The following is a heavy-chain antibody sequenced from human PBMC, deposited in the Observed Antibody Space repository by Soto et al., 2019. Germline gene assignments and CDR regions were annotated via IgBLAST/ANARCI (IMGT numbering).Heavy chain of an antibody. CDR3: ARDVSRNWFDS. CDR1: RGAFGDYW. V-gene: IGHV3-74*01. J-gene: IGHJ5*01. CDR2: INRDANDI. Sequence: EVQLVESGGGLVQPGGSLRLSCEASRGAFGDYWMHWVRQAPGKGLVWVSRINRDANDIFYADSVKGRFTASRDNAKNMVFLQMTSHRVEDTVVYYCARDVSRNWFDSWGQGTLVTVSS.